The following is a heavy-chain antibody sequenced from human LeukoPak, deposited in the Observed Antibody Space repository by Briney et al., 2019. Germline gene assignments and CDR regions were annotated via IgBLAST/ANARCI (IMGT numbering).Heavy chain of an antibody. J-gene: IGHJ4*02. CDR1: GFTFSSYA. D-gene: IGHD3-10*01. CDR2: MSGSGGST. Sequence: GGSLRLSCAASGFTFSSYAMSWVRQAPGKGLEWVSAMSGSGGSTYYADSVKGRFTISRDNSKNTLYLQMNSLRAEDTAVYYCAKALNSYGSGSYYPFDYWGQGTLVTVSS. CDR3: AKALNSYGSGSYYPFDY. V-gene: IGHV3-23*01.